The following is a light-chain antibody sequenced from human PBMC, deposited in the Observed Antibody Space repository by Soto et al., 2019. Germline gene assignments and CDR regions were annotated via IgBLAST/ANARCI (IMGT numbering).Light chain of an antibody. V-gene: IGKV3-20*01. CDR1: QSVSSSY. Sequence: EIVMTQSPGTLSLSPGERATLSCRASQSVSSSYLAWYQQKPGQAPRLLIYGASSRATGIPDRFSGSGSGTDFTRTISSLEPQDFAVYYCQQYGSSPWTFGQGTKVDIK. CDR2: GAS. J-gene: IGKJ1*01. CDR3: QQYGSSPWT.